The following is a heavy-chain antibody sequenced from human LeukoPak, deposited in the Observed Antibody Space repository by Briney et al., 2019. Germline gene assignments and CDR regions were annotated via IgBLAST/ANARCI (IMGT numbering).Heavy chain of an antibody. CDR1: GFTFSSYW. J-gene: IGHJ6*03. V-gene: IGHV3-74*01. Sequence: GGSLRLSCAASGFTFSSYWMHWVRQAPGKGLVWVSHINTDASSTSYADSVKGRFTISRDNAKNTLYLQMNSLTAEDTAVYYCAKGYYMDVWGNGTTVTVSS. CDR2: INTDASST. CDR3: AKGYYMDV.